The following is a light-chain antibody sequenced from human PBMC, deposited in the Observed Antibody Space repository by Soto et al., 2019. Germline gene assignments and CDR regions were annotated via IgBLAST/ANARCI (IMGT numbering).Light chain of an antibody. V-gene: IGKV1-5*03. Sequence: DIQMTQSPSTLSASVEDRVTITCRASQSVGSWLAWYQQQPGKAPRVLVYKASTLATGVPSRFSGSGSGTEFTLTISGLQPDDFATYYCQQYNRYPLTFGHGTKVDI. CDR2: KAS. J-gene: IGKJ1*01. CDR1: QSVGSW. CDR3: QQYNRYPLT.